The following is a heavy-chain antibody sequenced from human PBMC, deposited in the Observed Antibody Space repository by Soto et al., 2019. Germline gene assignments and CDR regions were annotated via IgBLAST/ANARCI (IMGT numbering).Heavy chain of an antibody. CDR3: ARCGYSYSARFFDY. D-gene: IGHD5-18*01. CDR2: IYHTEST. Sequence: PSETLSLTCTVSGHSISSGFYYWGWVRQPPGKGLEWIGSIYHTESTYYNPSLKSRVTMSVVTSKNQLSLKLSSVTAADTAVYYCARCGYSYSARFFDYWGQGTRVTVSS. CDR1: GHSISSGFYY. V-gene: IGHV4-38-2*02. J-gene: IGHJ4*02.